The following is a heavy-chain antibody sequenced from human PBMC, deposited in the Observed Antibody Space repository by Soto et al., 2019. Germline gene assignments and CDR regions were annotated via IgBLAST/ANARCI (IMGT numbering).Heavy chain of an antibody. D-gene: IGHD4-17*01. Sequence: GGSLRLSCAASGFTFSSYSMNWVRQAPGKGLEWVSYISSSSSTIYYADSVKGRFTISRDNAKNSLYLQMNSLRAEDTAVYYCATFSRGLRIYYYYYMDVWGKGTTVTVSS. CDR3: ATFSRGLRIYYYYYMDV. V-gene: IGHV3-48*01. CDR2: ISSSSSTI. CDR1: GFTFSSYS. J-gene: IGHJ6*03.